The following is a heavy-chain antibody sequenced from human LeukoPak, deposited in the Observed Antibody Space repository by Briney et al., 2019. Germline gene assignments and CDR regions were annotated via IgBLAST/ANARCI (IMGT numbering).Heavy chain of an antibody. CDR2: IGTAGDT. Sequence: GGSLRLSCAAFGFTFSSYDMHLVRQATGKGLEWVSAIGTAGDTYYPGSVKGRFTISRENAKNPLYLQMNSLRAGDTAVYYCAREIPKAYCGGDCSDYGMDVWGQGTTVTVSS. CDR1: GFTFSSYD. J-gene: IGHJ6*02. D-gene: IGHD2-21*02. CDR3: AREIPKAYCGGDCSDYGMDV. V-gene: IGHV3-13*01.